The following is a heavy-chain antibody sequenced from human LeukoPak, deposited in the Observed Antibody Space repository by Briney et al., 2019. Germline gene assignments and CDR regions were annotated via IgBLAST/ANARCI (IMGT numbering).Heavy chain of an antibody. Sequence: SETLSLTCAVYGGSFSGYYWSWIRQPPGKGLEWIGEMNHSGRTNYNPSLKSRVTISVDTSKNQFSLKLSSVTAADTAVYYCARVHWGRHPWDYYYYMDVWGKGTTVTVSS. D-gene: IGHD7-27*01. V-gene: IGHV4-34*01. J-gene: IGHJ6*03. CDR3: ARVHWGRHPWDYYYYMDV. CDR1: GGSFSGYY. CDR2: MNHSGRT.